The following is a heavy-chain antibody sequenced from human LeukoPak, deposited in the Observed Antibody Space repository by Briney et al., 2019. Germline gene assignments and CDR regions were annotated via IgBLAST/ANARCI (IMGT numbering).Heavy chain of an antibody. Sequence: PGGSLRLSCAASGFTFSSYGMHWVRQAPGKGLEWVAVISYDGSNKYYADSVKGRFTISRDNSKNTLYLQMNSLRAEDTAVYYCAKALSRDGYNYEKAMDVWGQGTTVTVSS. CDR1: GFTFSSYG. J-gene: IGHJ6*02. V-gene: IGHV3-30*18. CDR2: ISYDGSNK. CDR3: AKALSRDGYNYEKAMDV. D-gene: IGHD5-24*01.